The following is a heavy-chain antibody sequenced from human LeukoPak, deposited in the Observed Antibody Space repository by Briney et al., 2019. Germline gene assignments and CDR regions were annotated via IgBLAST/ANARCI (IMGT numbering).Heavy chain of an antibody. J-gene: IGHJ5*02. Sequence: ASVTVSFTASAYTFTFYYMHWVRQAPGQGLEWMGWINPNSGGTNYAQRFQGRVTMTRDTSISTAYMELSRLRSDDTAVYYCARGASGVYTVTTSWFDPWGQGTLVTVSS. V-gene: IGHV1-2*02. CDR3: ARGASGVYTVTTSWFDP. CDR1: AYTFTFYY. CDR2: INPNSGGT. D-gene: IGHD4-17*01.